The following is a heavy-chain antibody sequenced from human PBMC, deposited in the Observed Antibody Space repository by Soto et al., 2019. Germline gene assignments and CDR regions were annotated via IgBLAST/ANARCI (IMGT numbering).Heavy chain of an antibody. CDR1: GFVCKMYY. V-gene: IGHV3-74*01. Sequence: HPGGSLRISGEASGFVCKMYYMHWVRQGPGKGPEWVSRISDDGKITTYADSVKDRFTISRDNSKDTLYLQLDNLRGDDTGLYYCIRGPRASSSGTGAYWGQGTQVTVSS. D-gene: IGHD2-2*01. J-gene: IGHJ4*02. CDR3: IRGPRASSSGTGAY. CDR2: ISDDGKIT.